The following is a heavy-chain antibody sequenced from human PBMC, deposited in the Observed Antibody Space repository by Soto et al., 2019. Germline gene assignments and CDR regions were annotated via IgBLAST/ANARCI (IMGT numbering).Heavy chain of an antibody. J-gene: IGHJ4*02. CDR2: IWYDGSTK. CDR3: ARDKKSTVYYDILTGYYDLTLDY. Sequence: GGSLRLSCAASGFTFSSYSMNWVRQAPGKGLEWVAVIWYDGSTKYYADSVKGRFTISRDNSKNTLYLQMNSLRAEDTAVYYCARDKKSTVYYDILTGYYDLTLDYWGQGTLVTVSS. D-gene: IGHD3-9*01. CDR1: GFTFSSYS. V-gene: IGHV3-33*08.